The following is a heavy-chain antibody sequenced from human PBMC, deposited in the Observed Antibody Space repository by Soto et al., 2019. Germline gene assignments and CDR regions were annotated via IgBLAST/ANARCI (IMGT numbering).Heavy chain of an antibody. Sequence: SLRLSCAASGFTVSSNYMSWVRQAPGKGLEWVSVIYSGGSTYYADSVKGRFTISRDNSKNTLYLQMNSLRAEDTAVYYCARLLTSGYFFDYWGQGTLVTISS. V-gene: IGHV3-66*04. J-gene: IGHJ4*02. CDR2: IYSGGST. D-gene: IGHD3-9*01. CDR3: ARLLTSGYFFDY. CDR1: GFTVSSNY.